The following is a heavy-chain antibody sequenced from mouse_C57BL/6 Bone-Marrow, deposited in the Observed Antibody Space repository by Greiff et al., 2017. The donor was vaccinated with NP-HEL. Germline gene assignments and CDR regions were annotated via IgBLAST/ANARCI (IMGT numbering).Heavy chain of an antibody. Sequence: QVQLKESGAELARPGASVKLSCKASGYTFTSYGISWVKQRTGQGLEWIGEIYPRSGNTYYNEKFKGKATLTADKSSSTAYMELRSLTSEDSAVYFCARPPVVATGYFDVWGTGTTVTVSS. J-gene: IGHJ1*03. CDR1: GYTFTSYG. D-gene: IGHD1-1*01. V-gene: IGHV1-81*01. CDR2: IYPRSGNT. CDR3: ARPPVVATGYFDV.